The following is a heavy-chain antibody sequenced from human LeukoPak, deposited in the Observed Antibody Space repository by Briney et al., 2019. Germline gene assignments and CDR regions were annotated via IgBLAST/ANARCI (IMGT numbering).Heavy chain of an antibody. Sequence: GGSLRLSCAASGFTFSDYAMHWVRQAPGKGLEWVAVISYDGSNKYYADSVKGRFTISRDNSKNTLYLQMNSLRVEDTAVYYCWVRYSPDAFDIWGQGTMVTVSS. V-gene: IGHV3-30-3*01. CDR2: ISYDGSNK. CDR3: WVRYSPDAFDI. D-gene: IGHD3-9*01. J-gene: IGHJ3*02. CDR1: GFTFSDYA.